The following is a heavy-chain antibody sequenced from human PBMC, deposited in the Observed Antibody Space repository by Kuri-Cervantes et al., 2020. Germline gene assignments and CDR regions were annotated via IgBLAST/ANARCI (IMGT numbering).Heavy chain of an antibody. CDR3: AKDTVVVITPNFDY. Sequence: GGSLRLSCAASGFTFSTYAMTWVRQAPGKGLEWVSAISNSVDNTYYADSVKGRFTISRDNSKNTLYLQMNSLRAEDTAVYYCAKDTVVVITPNFDYWGQGTLVTVSS. CDR1: GFTFSTYA. J-gene: IGHJ4*02. V-gene: IGHV3-23*01. CDR2: ISNSVDNT. D-gene: IGHD3-22*01.